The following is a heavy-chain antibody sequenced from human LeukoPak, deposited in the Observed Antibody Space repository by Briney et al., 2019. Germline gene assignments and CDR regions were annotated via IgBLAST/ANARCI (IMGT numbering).Heavy chain of an antibody. CDR2: IYTSGST. J-gene: IGHJ6*02. V-gene: IGHV4-61*02. D-gene: IGHD3-3*01. CDR3: ARDSLYDFWSGYFPQGMDV. CDR1: GGSISSGSYY. Sequence: PSQTLSLTCTVSGGSISSGSYYWSWIRQPAGKGLEWLGRIYTSGSTNYNPSLKSRVTISVDTSKNQFPLKLSSVTAADTAVYYCARDSLYDFWSGYFPQGMDVWGQGTTVTVSS.